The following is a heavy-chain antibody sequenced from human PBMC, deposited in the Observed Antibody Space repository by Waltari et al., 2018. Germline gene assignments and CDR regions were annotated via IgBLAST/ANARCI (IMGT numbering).Heavy chain of an antibody. V-gene: IGHV3-23*04. CDR1: EFTFRIYA. Sequence: DVRLVDSGGGLVQPGASLRLSCAASEFTFRIYALTWVRPTPGKGLEWVSAISDSGANTYYADSVKGRFTVSRDNSKNTLYLQMNSLRADDTAVYYCAKDRTTGPNVHYMDVWGKGTTVTVSS. J-gene: IGHJ6*03. CDR2: ISDSGANT. D-gene: IGHD1-1*01. CDR3: AKDRTTGPNVHYMDV.